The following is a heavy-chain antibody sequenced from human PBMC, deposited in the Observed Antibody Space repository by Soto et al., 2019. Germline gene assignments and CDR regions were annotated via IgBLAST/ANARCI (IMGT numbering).Heavy chain of an antibody. CDR3: ARVDKIAVAGSKHQGLPTYNWFDP. V-gene: IGHV1-3*01. J-gene: IGHJ5*02. D-gene: IGHD6-19*01. CDR2: INAGNGNT. CDR1: GYTFTSYA. Sequence: ASVKVSCKASGYTFTSYAMHWVRQAPGQRLEWMGWINAGNGNTKYSQKFQGRVTITRDTSASTAYMELSSLRSEDTAVYYCARVDKIAVAGSKHQGLPTYNWFDPWGQGTLVTVSS.